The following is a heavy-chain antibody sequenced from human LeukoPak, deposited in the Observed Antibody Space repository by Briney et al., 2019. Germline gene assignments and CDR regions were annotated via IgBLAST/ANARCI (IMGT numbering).Heavy chain of an antibody. CDR2: MHHSGNS. CDR1: GDSIISGGYS. D-gene: IGHD3-16*01. J-gene: IGHJ4*02. Sequence: SETLSLTCEVSGDSIISGGYSWSWIRQPPGKGLEWIGYMHHSGNSYYKPSLQSRVTFSVDRPKNHLFLKLTSVNAADTAVYFCARDSDVAYFDSWGQGILVTVSS. V-gene: IGHV4-30-2*01. CDR3: ARDSDVAYFDS.